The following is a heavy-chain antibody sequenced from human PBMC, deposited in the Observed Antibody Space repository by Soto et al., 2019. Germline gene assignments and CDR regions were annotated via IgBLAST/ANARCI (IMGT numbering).Heavy chain of an antibody. D-gene: IGHD4-17*01. Sequence: GASVAVCCTSCGDSFTIYDIHCVRQAPGQGLEWMGIINPSGGSTSYAQKFQGRVTMTRDTSTSTVYMELSSLRSEDTAVYYCATLSYGESFDPWGQGTLVTVSS. CDR2: INPSGGST. V-gene: IGHV1-46*01. CDR3: ATLSYGESFDP. CDR1: GDSFTIYD. J-gene: IGHJ5*02.